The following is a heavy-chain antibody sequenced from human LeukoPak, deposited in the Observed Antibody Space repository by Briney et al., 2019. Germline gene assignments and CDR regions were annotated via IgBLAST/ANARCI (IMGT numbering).Heavy chain of an antibody. CDR2: ISYDGSDK. V-gene: IGHV3-30-3*01. CDR3: ARDTFTSENYRGDY. D-gene: IGHD3-16*01. J-gene: IGHJ4*02. CDR1: GLSFSGFA. Sequence: GGSLRLSCAASGLSFSGFALHWVRQTPGKGLQWVAVISYDGSDKYYTDSVKGRFTISRDNSKNTLYLQMSSLRAEDTAVYYCARDTFTSENYRGDYWGRGTLVTVSS.